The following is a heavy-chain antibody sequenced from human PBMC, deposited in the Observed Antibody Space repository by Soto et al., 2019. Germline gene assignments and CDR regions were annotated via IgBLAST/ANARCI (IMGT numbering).Heavy chain of an antibody. J-gene: IGHJ3*02. Sequence: QVQLQQWGAGLLKPSETLSLTCAVYGGSFSGYYWSWIRQPPGKGLVWIGEINHSGSTNYNPSLKSRVTISVDTSRNQFSLKLSSVTAADTAVYYCARGDGYCSSTSCYPAAFDIWGQGTMVTVSS. CDR1: GGSFSGYY. CDR3: ARGDGYCSSTSCYPAAFDI. V-gene: IGHV4-34*01. D-gene: IGHD2-2*03. CDR2: INHSGST.